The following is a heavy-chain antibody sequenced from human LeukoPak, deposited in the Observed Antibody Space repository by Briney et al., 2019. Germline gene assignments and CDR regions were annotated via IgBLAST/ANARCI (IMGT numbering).Heavy chain of an antibody. D-gene: IGHD1-26*01. CDR3: AKRHLPVEATSGDDY. CDR2: INSGGSST. Sequence: PGGSLRLSCAASGFTFSDYWMHWVRQAPGRGLEWVSRINSGGSSTNYADSVKGRFTISRDNAKNTLYLQMNSLRAEDTAVYYCAKRHLPVEATSGDDYWGQGTLVTVSS. CDR1: GFTFSDYW. J-gene: IGHJ4*02. V-gene: IGHV3-74*01.